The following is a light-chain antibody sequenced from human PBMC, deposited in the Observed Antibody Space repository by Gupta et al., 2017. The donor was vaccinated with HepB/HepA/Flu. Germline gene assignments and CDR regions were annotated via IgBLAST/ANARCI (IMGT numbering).Light chain of an antibody. CDR2: DAS. J-gene: IGKJ4*01. CDR3: QQYDNHPPT. V-gene: IGKV1-33*01. CDR1: QEIRNY. Sequence: DIQMTQPPSSLSASVGDRVTITCQASQEIRNYLNWYQQKPGKAPKLLIYDASNLETGVPSRFSGSGSGTDFTFTISSLQPEDFATYYCQQYDNHPPTFGGGTKVDIK.